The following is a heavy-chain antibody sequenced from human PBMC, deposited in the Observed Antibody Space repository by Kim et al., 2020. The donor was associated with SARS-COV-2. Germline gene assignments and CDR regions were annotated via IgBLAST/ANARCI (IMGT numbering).Heavy chain of an antibody. CDR1: GFTFDDYG. CDR3: AREYCSGGSCYSMGGYFDY. V-gene: IGHV3-20*04. Sequence: GGSLRLSCAASGFTFDDYGMSWVRQAPGKGLEWVSGINWNGGSTGYADSVKGRFTISRDNAKNSLYLQMNSLRAEDMALYYCAREYCSGGSCYSMGGYFDYWGQGTLVTVSS. J-gene: IGHJ4*02. CDR2: INWNGGST. D-gene: IGHD2-15*01.